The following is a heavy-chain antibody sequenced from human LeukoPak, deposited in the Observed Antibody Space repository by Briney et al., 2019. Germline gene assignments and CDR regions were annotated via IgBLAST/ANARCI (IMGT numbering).Heavy chain of an antibody. CDR3: ARVYYYDSSGRTDY. V-gene: IGHV4-38-2*02. Sequence: PSETLSLTCTVSGYSISGGYFWGWIRQPPGRGLEWIGSIYHSGSTYYNPSLNSRVTISVDTSKNQFSLKMSSVTAADTAVYYCARVYYYDSSGRTDYWGQGTLVTVSS. CDR2: IYHSGST. J-gene: IGHJ4*02. CDR1: GYSISGGYF. D-gene: IGHD3-22*01.